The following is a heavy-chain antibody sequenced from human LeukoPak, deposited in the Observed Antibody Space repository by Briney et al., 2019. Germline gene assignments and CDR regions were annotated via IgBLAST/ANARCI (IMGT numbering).Heavy chain of an antibody. CDR3: ARNYYDSSGYYVPPLGYYYYGMDV. CDR1: GGTFSSYA. V-gene: IGHV1-69*13. D-gene: IGHD3-22*01. J-gene: IGHJ6*02. Sequence: ASVKVSCKASGGTFSSYAISWVRQAPGQGLEWMGGIIPIFGTANYAQKFQGRVTITADESTSTAYMELSSLRSEDTAVYYCARNYYDSSGYYVPPLGYYYYGMDVWGQGTTVTVSS. CDR2: IIPIFGTA.